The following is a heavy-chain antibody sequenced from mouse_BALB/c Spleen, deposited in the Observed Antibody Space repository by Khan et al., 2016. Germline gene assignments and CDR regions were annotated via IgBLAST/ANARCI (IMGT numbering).Heavy chain of an antibody. Sequence: EVELVESGGGLVQPGGSLKLSCAASGFTFSSYGMYWIRQIPDKRLELVAIINSNGGTTYYPDSVKGRFTISRDNAKNALYLQMSSLKSEDTAMXYCAKDLQFAYWGQGTQVTVSA. J-gene: IGHJ3*01. CDR1: GFTFSSYG. CDR2: INSNGGTT. CDR3: AKDLQFAY. V-gene: IGHV5-6-3*01.